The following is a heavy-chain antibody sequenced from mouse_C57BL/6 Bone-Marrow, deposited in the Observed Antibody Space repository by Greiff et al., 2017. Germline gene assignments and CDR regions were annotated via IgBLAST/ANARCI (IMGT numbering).Heavy chain of an antibody. D-gene: IGHD2-4*01. V-gene: IGHV1-15*01. CDR1: GYAFTDYE. J-gene: IGHJ3*01. Sequence: VQLQQSGAELVRPGASVTLSCKASGYAFTDYEMHWVKQTPVHGLEWIGAIDPETGGPAYNQKFKGKAILTADKSSSTAYMELRSLTSEDSAVYYCTREGIYYDYDGGGPAWFAYWGQGTLVTVSA. CDR2: IDPETGGP. CDR3: TREGIYYDYDGGGPAWFAY.